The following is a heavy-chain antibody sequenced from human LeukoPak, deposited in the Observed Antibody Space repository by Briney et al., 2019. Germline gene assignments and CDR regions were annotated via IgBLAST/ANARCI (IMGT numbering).Heavy chain of an antibody. CDR1: GDSVSSNSAA. Sequence: SQTLSLTCAISGDSVSSNSAAWNWIRQSPSRGLEWLGRTYYRSMWYNDYAVSVKSRITINPDTSKNQFSLQLNSVTPEDTAVYYCARGVVVPAAMIGYYYYMDVWGKGTTVTVSS. J-gene: IGHJ6*03. CDR2: TYYRSMWYN. V-gene: IGHV6-1*01. CDR3: ARGVVVPAAMIGYYYYMDV. D-gene: IGHD2-2*01.